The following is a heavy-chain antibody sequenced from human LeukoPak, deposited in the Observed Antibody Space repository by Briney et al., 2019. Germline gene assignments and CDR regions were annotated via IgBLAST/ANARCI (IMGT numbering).Heavy chain of an antibody. CDR2: INYSGST. D-gene: IGHD1-26*01. Sequence: SETLSLTCTLSGGSISSYHWSWIRQRQGKGVGWIVYINYSGSTNYNTSLKSRVTISVDTSKNQSSLKLSSVTAADTAVYYCAREGGRSFEFSFDYWGQGTLVTVSS. CDR1: GGSISSYH. J-gene: IGHJ4*02. CDR3: AREGGRSFEFSFDY. V-gene: IGHV4-59*01.